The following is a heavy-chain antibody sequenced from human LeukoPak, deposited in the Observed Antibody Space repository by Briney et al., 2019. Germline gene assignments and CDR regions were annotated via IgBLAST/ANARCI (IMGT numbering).Heavy chain of an antibody. CDR3: ARKADYGGNSYYYYYGMDV. V-gene: IGHV3-48*03. CDR1: GFTFSSYE. CDR2: ISSSGSTI. J-gene: IGHJ6*02. D-gene: IGHD4-23*01. Sequence: GGSLRLSCAASGFTFSSYEMNWVRQAPGKGLGWVSYISSSGSTIYYADSVKGRFTISRDNAKNSLYLQMNSLRAEDTAVYYCARKADYGGNSYYYYYGMDVWGQGTTVTVSS.